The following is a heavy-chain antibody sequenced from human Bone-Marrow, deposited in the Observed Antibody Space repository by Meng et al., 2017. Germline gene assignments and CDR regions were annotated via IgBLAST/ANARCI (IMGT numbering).Heavy chain of an antibody. J-gene: IGHJ4*02. V-gene: IGHV3-73*01. CDR3: TRTYYYDSSGYYSFDY. CDR1: GFTFSGSA. D-gene: IGHD3-22*01. Sequence: GESLKISCAASGFTFSGSAMHWVRQAPGKGLEWVGRIRSKANSYATAYAASVKGRFTISRDDSKNTAYLQMNSLKTEDTAVYYCTRTYYYDSSGYYSFDYWGQGTLVTVSS. CDR2: IRSKANSYAT.